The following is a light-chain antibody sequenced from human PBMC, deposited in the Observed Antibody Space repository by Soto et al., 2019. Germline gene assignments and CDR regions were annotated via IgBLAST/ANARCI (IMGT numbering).Light chain of an antibody. CDR1: QSIDSTY. CDR2: AIS. CDR3: QQYSRSPRT. Sequence: EIVLTQSPGTLSLSPGERATLSCRASQSIDSTYLAWYQQKPGQAPRLLIYAISRRATGIPDRFSGSGSGTDFTLTISRLEPEDFAVYYCQQYSRSPRTFGQGTKVDIK. V-gene: IGKV3-20*01. J-gene: IGKJ1*01.